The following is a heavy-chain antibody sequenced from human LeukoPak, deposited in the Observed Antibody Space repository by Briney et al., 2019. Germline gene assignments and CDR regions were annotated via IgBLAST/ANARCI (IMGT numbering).Heavy chain of an antibody. D-gene: IGHD6-19*01. CDR3: ARRSAVAGQGFDY. CDR1: GYSFTSYW. Sequence: GESLKISCKGFGYSFTSYWIGWVRQMPGKGLEWMGIIYPGDFDTRYSPSFEGQVTISADKSITTAHLQWSGLKASDTAMYYCARRSAVAGQGFDYWGQGTLVTVSS. J-gene: IGHJ4*02. V-gene: IGHV5-51*01. CDR2: IYPGDFDT.